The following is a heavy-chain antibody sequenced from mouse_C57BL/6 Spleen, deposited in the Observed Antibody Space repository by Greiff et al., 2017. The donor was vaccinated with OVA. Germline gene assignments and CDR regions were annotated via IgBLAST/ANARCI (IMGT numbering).Heavy chain of an antibody. V-gene: IGHV2-4*01. D-gene: IGHD2-5*01. CDR2: IWSGGST. Sequence: QVQLQQSGPGLVQPSQSLSITCTVSGFSLTSYGVHWVRQPPGKGLEWLGVIWSGGSTDYNAAFISRLSISKDNSKSQVFFKMNSLQADDTAIYYCAKGAYYSNYDYFDYWGQGTTLTVSS. CDR1: GFSLTSYG. J-gene: IGHJ2*01. CDR3: AKGAYYSNYDYFDY.